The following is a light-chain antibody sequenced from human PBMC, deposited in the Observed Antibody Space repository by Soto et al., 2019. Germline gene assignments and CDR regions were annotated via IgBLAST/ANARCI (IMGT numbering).Light chain of an antibody. CDR1: SYNIGDSP. CDR2: CND. Sequence: QSVVTQTPSASGTPGQRVTISCSGSSYNIGDSPVDWYQQVPGAAPKLLIYCNDQRPSGGTARFSGSKSGTTASLAISGLQSEDEAEYFCAVWIARLNTVVFGGGTKLTVL. J-gene: IGLJ2*01. CDR3: AVWIARLNTVV. V-gene: IGLV1-44*01.